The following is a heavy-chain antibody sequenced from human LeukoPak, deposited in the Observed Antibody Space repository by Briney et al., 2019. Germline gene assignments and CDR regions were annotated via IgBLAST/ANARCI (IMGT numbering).Heavy chain of an antibody. Sequence: ASVKVSCKASGYTFTGYYMHWVRQAPGQGLEWMGWINPNSGGTNYAQTFQGRVTMTRDTSISAVYMELSRLRSDDTAVYYCARDGTGVYNLVQYWGQGTLVTVSS. D-gene: IGHD5-24*01. CDR1: GYTFTGYY. CDR3: ARDGTGVYNLVQY. V-gene: IGHV1-2*02. J-gene: IGHJ4*02. CDR2: INPNSGGT.